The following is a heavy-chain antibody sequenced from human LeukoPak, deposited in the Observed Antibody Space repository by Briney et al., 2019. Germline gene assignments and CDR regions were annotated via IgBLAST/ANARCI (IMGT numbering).Heavy chain of an antibody. CDR2: LFYGGGT. CDR1: GGSINSNDYY. J-gene: IGHJ6*03. V-gene: IGHV4-39*01. D-gene: IGHD3-3*01. Sequence: SETLSLTCTVSGGSINSNDYYWVYIRQTPGKGLEWIGSLFYGGGTYYNPSLKSRVTMSADTSKNQFSLNLSSVTAADTAVYYCAKHDTVFGAAHFYMDVWGKGTTVTVSS. CDR3: AKHDTVFGAAHFYMDV.